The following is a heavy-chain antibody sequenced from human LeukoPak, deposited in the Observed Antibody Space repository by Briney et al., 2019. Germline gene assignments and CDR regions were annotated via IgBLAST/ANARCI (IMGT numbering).Heavy chain of an antibody. CDR3: ARGGQRWLQFPYDY. CDR2: LTPRGDIT. V-gene: IGHV1-46*01. D-gene: IGHD5-24*01. J-gene: IGHJ4*02. CDR1: GHTFTNYH. Sequence: ASVKVSCKASGHTFTNYHIHWVRQAPGQGLEWMGILTPRGDITNHAQKFQGRVTMTRDTSTSTIYMELSSLRSEDTAVYYCARGGQRWLQFPYDYWGQGTVVTVSS.